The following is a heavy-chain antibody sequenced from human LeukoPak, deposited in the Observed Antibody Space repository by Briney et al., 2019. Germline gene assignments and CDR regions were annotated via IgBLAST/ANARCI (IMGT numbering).Heavy chain of an antibody. J-gene: IGHJ4*02. Sequence: SETLSLTCTVSGGSISSYYWSWIRQPPGKGLEWIGYIYYSGSTNYNPSLKSRVTISVDTSKNQFSLKLSSVTAADTAVYYCARAQWLVSSFDYWGQGTLVTVSS. D-gene: IGHD6-19*01. CDR3: ARAQWLVSSFDY. CDR1: GGSISSYY. CDR2: IYYSGST. V-gene: IGHV4-59*01.